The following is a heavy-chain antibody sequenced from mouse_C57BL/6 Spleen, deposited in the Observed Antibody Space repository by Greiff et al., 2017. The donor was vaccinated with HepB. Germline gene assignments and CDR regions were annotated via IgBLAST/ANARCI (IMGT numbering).Heavy chain of an antibody. Sequence: VQLQQSGPELVKPGASVKMSCKASGYTFTDYNMHWVKQSHGKSLEWIGYINPNNGGTSYNQKFKGKATLTVNKSSSTAYMELRSLTSEDSAVYYCARSAGGYGSSHWYFDVWGTGTTVTVSS. V-gene: IGHV1-22*01. D-gene: IGHD1-1*01. J-gene: IGHJ1*03. CDR1: GYTFTDYN. CDR3: ARSAGGYGSSHWYFDV. CDR2: INPNNGGT.